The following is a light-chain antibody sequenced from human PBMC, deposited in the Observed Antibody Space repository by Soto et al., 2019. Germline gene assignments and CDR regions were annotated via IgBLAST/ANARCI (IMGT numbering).Light chain of an antibody. CDR3: QQSYSTPYT. J-gene: IGKJ2*01. CDR1: QTIGTY. CDR2: TAS. Sequence: DIQMTQSPSSLSASVGDRVTITCRASQTIGTYLYWYQHKPGNAPRLLIYTASFLPSGVPSRFSGSGSGTDFTLSISTLQPEDFASYYCQQSYSTPYTFGQGTKLEIK. V-gene: IGKV1-39*01.